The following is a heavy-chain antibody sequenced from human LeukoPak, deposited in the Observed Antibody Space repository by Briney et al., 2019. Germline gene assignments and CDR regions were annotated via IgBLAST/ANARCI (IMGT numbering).Heavy chain of an antibody. D-gene: IGHD5-18*01. CDR2: IWYDGSNK. CDR3: ARVVNSYGLASDY. V-gene: IGHV3-33*08. CDR1: GFTFSSYG. J-gene: IGHJ4*02. Sequence: QPGRSLRLSCAASGFTFSSYGMHWVRQAPGKGLEWVAVIWYDGSNKYYADSVKGRFTISRDNSKNTLYLQMNSLRAEDTAVYYCARVVNSYGLASDYWGQGTLVTVSS.